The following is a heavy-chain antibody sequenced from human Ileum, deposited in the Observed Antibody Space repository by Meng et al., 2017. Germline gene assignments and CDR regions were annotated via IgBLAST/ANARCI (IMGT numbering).Heavy chain of an antibody. D-gene: IGHD2-2*01. Sequence: PRDVSGPGPVKPAEALPLLCIVSGGSITTASCYGGWLRQPTWEGLEWIGSVYYSGRTYYHPSLKSRVTISIDTSKTQFSLRLSYVTAADTAVYYCARVPLRYCSSTTCYQNWFDPWGQGTLVTVSS. CDR1: GGSITTASCY. V-gene: IGHV4-39*07. CDR3: ARVPLRYCSSTTCYQNWFDP. CDR2: VYYSGRT. J-gene: IGHJ5*02.